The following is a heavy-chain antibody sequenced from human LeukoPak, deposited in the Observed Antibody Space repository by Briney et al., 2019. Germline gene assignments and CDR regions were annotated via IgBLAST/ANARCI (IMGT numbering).Heavy chain of an antibody. CDR2: IYHSGST. CDR3: ARGDYTHAFDI. J-gene: IGHJ3*02. V-gene: IGHV4-4*02. Sequence: TPSETLSLTCVVSGGSINSSYWWSWVRQPPGKGLGWIGQIYHSGSTSYNPSLKSRVTISVDKSKNQFSLKLFSVIAADTAVYYCARGDYTHAFDIWGQGALVTVSS. D-gene: IGHD4-11*01. CDR1: GGSINSSYW.